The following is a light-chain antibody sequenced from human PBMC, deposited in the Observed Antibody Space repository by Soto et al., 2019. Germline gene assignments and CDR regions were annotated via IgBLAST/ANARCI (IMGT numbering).Light chain of an antibody. V-gene: IGLV1-40*01. CDR3: HSYDTARNGV. Sequence: QAVVTQPPSVSGAPGQRVTISCTGSNSNIGAGYVVHWYQQLPGTPPNLLIYDNNNRPSGVPERFSGSRSGTSASLAITELQAEDEGDYFCHSYDTARNGVFGGGTKLTVL. CDR2: DNN. CDR1: NSNIGAGYV. J-gene: IGLJ2*01.